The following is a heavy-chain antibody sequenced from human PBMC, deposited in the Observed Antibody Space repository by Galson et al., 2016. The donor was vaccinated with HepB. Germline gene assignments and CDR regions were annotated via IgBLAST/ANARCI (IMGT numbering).Heavy chain of an antibody. V-gene: IGHV4-34*01. CDR3: TRGRGIAL. CDR2: ISNSGST. J-gene: IGHJ4*02. Sequence: SETLSLTCAVSGESLSGYYWSWIRQPPGKGLEWIGEISNSGSTNHNPSLKSRVTISPDTSRNQFSLILTSVTAADTAVYYCTRGRGIALWGQGTLVTVSS. CDR1: GESLSGYY.